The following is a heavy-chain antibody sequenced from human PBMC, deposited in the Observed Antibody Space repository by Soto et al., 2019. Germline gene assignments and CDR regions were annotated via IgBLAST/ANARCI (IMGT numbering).Heavy chain of an antibody. CDR2: IWYDGSNK. J-gene: IGHJ6*02. V-gene: IGHV3-33*01. Sequence: PGGSLRLSCAASGFTFSSYGMHWVRQAPGKGLAWVAVIWYDGSNKYYVDSGKGRCTISRDNSKNTLYLQMNSLRAEDTAVYYCARGGYCSSTSCYTYYYYGMDVWGQGTTVTVSS. D-gene: IGHD2-2*02. CDR3: ARGGYCSSTSCYTYYYYGMDV. CDR1: GFTFSSYG.